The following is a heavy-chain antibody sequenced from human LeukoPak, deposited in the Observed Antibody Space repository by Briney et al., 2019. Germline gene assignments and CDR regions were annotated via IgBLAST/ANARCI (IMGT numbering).Heavy chain of an antibody. J-gene: IGHJ2*01. Sequence: SETLSLTCTVSGGSISGYYYNWIRQPPGKGLEGIGHIYYSGSTNYNPSLKSRVTISLDTSKNQFSLKLSSVTTADTAVYYCARSVVTLYWYFDLWGRGTLVTVSS. CDR1: GGSISGYY. CDR2: IYYSGST. CDR3: ARSVVTLYWYFDL. D-gene: IGHD4-23*01. V-gene: IGHV4-59*01.